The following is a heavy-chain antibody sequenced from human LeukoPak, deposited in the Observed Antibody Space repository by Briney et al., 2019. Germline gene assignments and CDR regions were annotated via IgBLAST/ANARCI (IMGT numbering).Heavy chain of an antibody. Sequence: PGGSLRLSCSASGFTFSDYDMNWVRQAPAKGLEWVSSISYLSSHVYYGDSVKGRFSISRDNAKNSLYLQMNSLGAEDTAIYYCGRAFPPLRTSSAGDLWGQGILVTVSS. CDR3: GRAFPPLRTSSAGDL. D-gene: IGHD3-16*01. CDR2: ISYLSSHV. CDR1: GFTFSDYD. V-gene: IGHV3-21*01. J-gene: IGHJ4*02.